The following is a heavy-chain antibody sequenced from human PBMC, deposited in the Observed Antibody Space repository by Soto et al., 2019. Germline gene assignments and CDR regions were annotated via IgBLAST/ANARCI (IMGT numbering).Heavy chain of an antibody. CDR1: GGSVTYYH. J-gene: IGHJ4*02. Sequence: PSETLSLTCTVSGGSVTYYHWSWIRQPPGKGLEWIGYIAHRGTTNYSPSLESRATMSIDTSKNQFSLRLTSVTAADTAVYYCARHSRNSGSYNCDFWGQGTLVTVSS. V-gene: IGHV4-59*08. D-gene: IGHD3-10*01. CDR2: IAHRGTT. CDR3: ARHSRNSGSYNCDF.